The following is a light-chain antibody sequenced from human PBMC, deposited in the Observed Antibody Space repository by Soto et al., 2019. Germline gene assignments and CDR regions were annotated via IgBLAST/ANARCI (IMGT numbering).Light chain of an antibody. V-gene: IGLV2-14*01. J-gene: IGLJ2*01. Sequence: QSVLTQPASVSGSPGQSITISCTGTSSDVGGYNYVSWYQQHPGKAPKLMIYDVSNRPSGVSNRFSGSKSGNTASLTISGLQVEDETHYYCSSYTASSTVVFGGGTKLTVL. CDR3: SSYTASSTVV. CDR1: SSDVGGYNY. CDR2: DVS.